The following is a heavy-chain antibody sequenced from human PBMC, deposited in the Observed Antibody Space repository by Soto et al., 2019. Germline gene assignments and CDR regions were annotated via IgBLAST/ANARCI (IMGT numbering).Heavy chain of an antibody. V-gene: IGHV2-5*02. Sequence: SGPTLVNPTQTLTLTCTFSGFSLSTSGVGVGWIRQPPGKALEWLALIYWDDDKRYSPSLKSRLTITKDTSKNQVVLTMTNMDPVDTATYYCAHTWELRYFDLSYFDYWGQGILVTVSS. CDR1: GFSLSTSGVG. J-gene: IGHJ4*02. D-gene: IGHD3-9*01. CDR3: AHTWELRYFDLSYFDY. CDR2: IYWDDDK.